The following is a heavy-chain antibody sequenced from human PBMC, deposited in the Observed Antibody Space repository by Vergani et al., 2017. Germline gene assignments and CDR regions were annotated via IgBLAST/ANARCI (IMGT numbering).Heavy chain of an antibody. J-gene: IGHJ4*02. Sequence: QSQLVQSGDEVKKPGASVKVSCKTSGYSFINYGISWVRQAPGQGLEWLGWVSPYNGNTNYGQKIQGRVTMTRDTSISTAYMELSRLRSDDTAVYYCARGWSGYSTSWYFDFWGQGTLVTVSS. D-gene: IGHD6-13*01. CDR1: GYSFINYG. V-gene: IGHV1-18*01. CDR2: VSPYNGNT. CDR3: ARGWSGYSTSWYFDF.